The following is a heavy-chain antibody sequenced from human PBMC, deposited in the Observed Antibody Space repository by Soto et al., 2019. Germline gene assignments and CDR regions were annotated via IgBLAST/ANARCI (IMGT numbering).Heavy chain of an antibody. V-gene: IGHV4-61*01. CDR3: ASWSGYWFNY. CDR2: MHISGST. J-gene: IGHJ4*02. CDR1: GVSVSSGSSY. D-gene: IGHD3-3*01. Sequence: KPSETLSLTCTVSGVSVSSGSSYLSWIRQPPGKGLEWIGYMHISGSTNYNSSLKSRVTISADTSKNQFSLKLTSVTAADTAVYYCASWSGYWFNYWGRGTLVTVSS.